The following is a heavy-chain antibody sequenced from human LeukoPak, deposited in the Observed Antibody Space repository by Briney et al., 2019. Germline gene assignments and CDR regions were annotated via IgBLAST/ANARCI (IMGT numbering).Heavy chain of an antibody. Sequence: SETLSLTCTVPGGSISSYYWSWIRQPAGKGLEWIGRIYTSGSTNYNPSLKSRVTMSVDTSKNQFSLKLSSVTAADTAVYYCARGGSSGWYDGGWFDPWGQGALVTVSS. J-gene: IGHJ5*02. D-gene: IGHD6-19*01. CDR2: IYTSGST. CDR3: ARGGSSGWYDGGWFDP. V-gene: IGHV4-4*07. CDR1: GGSISSYY.